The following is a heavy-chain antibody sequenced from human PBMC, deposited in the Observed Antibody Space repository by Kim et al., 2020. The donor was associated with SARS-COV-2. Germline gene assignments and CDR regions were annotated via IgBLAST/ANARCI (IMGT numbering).Heavy chain of an antibody. CDR2: ISGSGGST. D-gene: IGHD3-3*01. J-gene: IGHJ4*02. CDR1: GFTFSSYA. CDR3: AKGTGNRRITIFGVVIFLDY. V-gene: IGHV3-23*01. Sequence: GGSLRLSCAASGFTFSSYAMSWVRQAPGKGLEWVSAISGSGGSTYYADSVKGRFTISRDNSKNTLYLQMNSLRAEDTAVYYCAKGTGNRRITIFGVVIFLDYRGQGTLVTVSS.